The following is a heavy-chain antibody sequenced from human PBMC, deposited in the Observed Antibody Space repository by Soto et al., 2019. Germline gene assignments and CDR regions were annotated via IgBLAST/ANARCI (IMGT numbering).Heavy chain of an antibody. Sequence: PGESLKISCAASGFTFSSYGMHWVRQAPGKGLEWVAVISYDGSNKYYADSVKGRFTISRDNSRNTLYLQMNSLRAEDTAVYYCARVPYYYDSSGPWGYFDLWGRGTLVTVSS. CDR2: ISYDGSNK. D-gene: IGHD3-22*01. CDR3: ARVPYYYDSSGPWGYFDL. V-gene: IGHV3-30*03. CDR1: GFTFSSYG. J-gene: IGHJ2*01.